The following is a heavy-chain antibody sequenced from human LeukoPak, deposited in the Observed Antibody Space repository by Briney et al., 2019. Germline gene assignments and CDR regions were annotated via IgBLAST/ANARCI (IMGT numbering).Heavy chain of an antibody. Sequence: SETLSLTCAVYGGSFSGYYWSWIRQPPGKGLEWIGEINHSGSTNYNPSLKSRVTISVDTSKNQFSLRLSSVTAADTAVYYCARGVSNYEGNATYFDYWGQGTLVTVSS. CDR2: INHSGST. CDR3: ARGVSNYEGNATYFDY. J-gene: IGHJ4*02. D-gene: IGHD4-11*01. V-gene: IGHV4-34*01. CDR1: GGSFSGYY.